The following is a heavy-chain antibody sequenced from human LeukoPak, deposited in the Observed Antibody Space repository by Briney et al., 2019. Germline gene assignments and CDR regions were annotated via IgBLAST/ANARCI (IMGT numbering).Heavy chain of an antibody. CDR2: IYTSGST. J-gene: IGHJ3*02. D-gene: IGHD3-22*01. Sequence: SETLSLTCTVSGDSISSGDYYWSWIRQPAGKGLEWIGRIYTSGSTNYNPSLKSRVTISVDTSKNQFSLKLSSVTAADTAVFYCARGPYAYDSSGAFDIWSQGTMVTVS. CDR3: ARGPYAYDSSGAFDI. CDR1: GDSISSGDYY. V-gene: IGHV4-61*02.